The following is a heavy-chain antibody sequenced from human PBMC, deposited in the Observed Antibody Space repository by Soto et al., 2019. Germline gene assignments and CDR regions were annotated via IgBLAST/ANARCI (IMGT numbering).Heavy chain of an antibody. Sequence: TLSLTGTVSGGSISSGVYYWSWVRRHPGKGLEWIVYIYYSWSTYYPPSLKSRLTISVDTSKNQFSLKLRSVTAADTAVSYCARVSAAAGSAFDIWGQGTMVTVSS. J-gene: IGHJ3*02. D-gene: IGHD6-13*01. CDR1: GGSISSGVYY. CDR2: IYYSWST. CDR3: ARVSAAAGSAFDI. V-gene: IGHV4-31*03.